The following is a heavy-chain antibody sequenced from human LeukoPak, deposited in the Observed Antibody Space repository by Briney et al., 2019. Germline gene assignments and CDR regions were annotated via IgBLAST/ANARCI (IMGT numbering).Heavy chain of an antibody. J-gene: IGHJ4*02. CDR2: FDPEDGET. CDR3: ATDRPLGY. Sequence: ASVKVSCKASGYSFTGHYMHWVRQAPGKGLEWMGGFDPEDGETIYAQKFQGRVTMTEDTSTDTAYMELSSLRSEDTAVYYCATDRPLGYWGQGTLVTVSS. CDR1: GYSFTGHY. V-gene: IGHV1-24*01. D-gene: IGHD3-16*01.